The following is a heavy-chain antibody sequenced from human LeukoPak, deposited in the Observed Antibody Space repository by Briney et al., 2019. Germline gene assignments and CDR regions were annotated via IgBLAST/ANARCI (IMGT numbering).Heavy chain of an antibody. CDR1: GFTFSSYA. D-gene: IGHD3-10*01. J-gene: IGHJ4*02. Sequence: GGSLRLSCAASGFTFSSYAMSWVRQAPGKGLEWVSAISGSGGSTYYADSVKGRFTISRDNSKNTLYLQMNGLRAEDTAVYYCAKAYITMVRGVITVYDYWGQGTLVTVSS. CDR3: AKAYITMVRGVITVYDY. V-gene: IGHV3-23*01. CDR2: ISGSGGST.